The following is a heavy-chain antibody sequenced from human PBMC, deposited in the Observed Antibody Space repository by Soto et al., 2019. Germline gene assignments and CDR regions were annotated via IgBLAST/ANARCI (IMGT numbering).Heavy chain of an antibody. D-gene: IGHD6-13*01. Sequence: SETLSLTCTVSGDSMTSYYWSWIRQPPGKGLEWIGYIYYTGSTNYNPSLKSRVTISADTSKNQFSLQLTSVTAADTAIYYCAGDSRDAPPDWWGQEPRVPVSS. CDR1: GDSMTSYY. CDR2: IYYTGST. V-gene: IGHV4-59*03. J-gene: IGHJ4*02. CDR3: AGDSRDAPPDW.